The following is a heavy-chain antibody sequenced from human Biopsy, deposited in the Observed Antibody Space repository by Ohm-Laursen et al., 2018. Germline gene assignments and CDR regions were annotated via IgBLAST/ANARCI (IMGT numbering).Heavy chain of an antibody. J-gene: IGHJ5*02. D-gene: IGHD1-20*01. Sequence: GTLSLTCTVYVGSFSGYYWTWIRQPPGKGLERIGEINHSGSTNYNPSLKSRISISVDTTKNQFSMMMTSVTAADTAVYYCARAGTAINGNSLGFDPWGQGTLVTVSS. CDR1: VGSFSGYY. CDR3: ARAGTAINGNSLGFDP. CDR2: INHSGST. V-gene: IGHV4-34*01.